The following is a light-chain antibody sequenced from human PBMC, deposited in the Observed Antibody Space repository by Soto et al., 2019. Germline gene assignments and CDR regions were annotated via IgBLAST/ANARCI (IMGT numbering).Light chain of an antibody. CDR2: GAS. CDR1: QSVSSN. Sequence: EIVMTQSPATLSVSPGERVTLSCRASQSVSSNLAWYQQKPGQAPRLLIFGASTRATGIPARFSGSGSGTEFTLTISSLQSEDFAVYYCQHYNNWPPWTVGQGMKVEIK. CDR3: QHYNNWPPWT. V-gene: IGKV3-15*01. J-gene: IGKJ1*01.